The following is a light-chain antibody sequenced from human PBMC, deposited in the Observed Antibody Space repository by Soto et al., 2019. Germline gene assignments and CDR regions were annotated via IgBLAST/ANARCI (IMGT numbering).Light chain of an antibody. V-gene: IGLV2-23*03. CDR3: CSYAGDSILI. CDR1: SSDVGSYNL. Sequence: QSVLTQPASVSGSPGQSITISCIGTSSDVGSYNLVSWYQHHPGKAPKLMIYEGSKRPSGVSNRFSGSKSGNTASLTISGLQAEDEADYFCCSYAGDSILIFDGGTKVTVL. J-gene: IGLJ2*01. CDR2: EGS.